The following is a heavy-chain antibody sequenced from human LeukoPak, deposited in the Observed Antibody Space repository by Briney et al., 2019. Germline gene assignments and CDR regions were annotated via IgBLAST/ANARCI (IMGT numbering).Heavy chain of an antibody. CDR1: GFSFSSYG. CDR2: ISDDGSKK. V-gene: IGHV3-30*18. D-gene: IGHD3-10*01. J-gene: IGHJ4*02. Sequence: GGSLRLSCAASGFSFSSYGMHWVRQAPGKGLEWVAVISDDGSKKSYADSVKGRFTISRDNSKNTLYLQMNSPRPEDTAVYYCAKDTGFGESSSWVDYWGQGTLVTVSS. CDR3: AKDTGFGESSSWVDY.